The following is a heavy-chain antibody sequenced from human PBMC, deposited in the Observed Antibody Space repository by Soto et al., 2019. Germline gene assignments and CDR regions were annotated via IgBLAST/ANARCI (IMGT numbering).Heavy chain of an antibody. CDR3: ARAFFYQGSDSRGYSFDAFDF. Sequence: QVQLVQSGAEVKKPGASVKVSCKASGYTFTSSGMSWVRQAPGQGLEWMGWISPHTGSSEYAQRFQGRVTMTTDRYTSTAYMELRSLRSDDTAVYYCARAFFYQGSDSRGYSFDAFDFWGPGTLVTVSS. V-gene: IGHV1-18*01. J-gene: IGHJ3*01. D-gene: IGHD3-22*01. CDR2: ISPHTGSS. CDR1: GYTFTSSG.